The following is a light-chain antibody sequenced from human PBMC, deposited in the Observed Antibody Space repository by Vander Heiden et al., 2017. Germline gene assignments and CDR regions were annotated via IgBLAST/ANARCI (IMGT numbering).Light chain of an antibody. Sequence: SYDLTQPPSVSVSPARPASITCSGDKWGNKYTCWYQDFKRPSGIPERFSGSNSGNTATLTISGTQAMDEADYYCQAWDSRTAVFGGGTKLTVL. CDR2: F. J-gene: IGLJ3*02. CDR1: KWGNKY. CDR3: QAWDSRTAV. V-gene: IGLV3-1*01.